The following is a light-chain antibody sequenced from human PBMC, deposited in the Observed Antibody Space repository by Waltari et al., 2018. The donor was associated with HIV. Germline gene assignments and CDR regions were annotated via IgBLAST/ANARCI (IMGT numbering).Light chain of an antibody. CDR2: EVS. J-gene: IGLJ7*01. CDR3: CSYATDRNFV. Sequence: QSALTQPASVSGPPGQSITLSCTGTSSAVGSYDIVSWYQKYPGKAPKLMIYEVSKRPSGVSNRFSGSKSGNTASLTISGLQTEDEAEYYCCSYATDRNFVFGGGTQLTVL. V-gene: IGLV2-23*02. CDR1: SSAVGSYDI.